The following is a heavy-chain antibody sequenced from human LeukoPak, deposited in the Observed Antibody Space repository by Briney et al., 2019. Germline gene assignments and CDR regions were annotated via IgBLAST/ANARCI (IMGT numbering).Heavy chain of an antibody. D-gene: IGHD2-2*01. CDR1: GYSFTGYY. Sequence: GASVKVSCKASGYSFTGYYLHWVRQAPGQPLEWMGWINPNSGGTSYAPKFQGRVPMTTDTSSSKAYMELSRLRSDDTAVYYCALLPIRGYCSSTSRYDWDEVPIDVWGQGTTVSVSS. V-gene: IGHV1-2*02. CDR3: ALLPIRGYCSSTSRYDWDEVPIDV. J-gene: IGHJ6*02. CDR2: INPNSGGT.